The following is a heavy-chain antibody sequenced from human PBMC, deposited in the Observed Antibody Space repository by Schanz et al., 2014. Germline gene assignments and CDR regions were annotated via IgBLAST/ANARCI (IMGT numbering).Heavy chain of an antibody. V-gene: IGHV4-31*03. CDR1: GGSISSGGYY. Sequence: QVQLQESGPGLVKPSQTLSLTCTVSGGSISSGGYYWTWIRQHPGKGLEWIGYIYYSGNTYYTPSLKSRVIMSVDTSKKQFSLKLSSVTAADKAVYYCARHEHGYGDYPIPDYYAMDVWGQGTTVTVSS. CDR3: ARHEHGYGDYPIPDYYAMDV. D-gene: IGHD4-17*01. CDR2: IYYSGNT. J-gene: IGHJ6*02.